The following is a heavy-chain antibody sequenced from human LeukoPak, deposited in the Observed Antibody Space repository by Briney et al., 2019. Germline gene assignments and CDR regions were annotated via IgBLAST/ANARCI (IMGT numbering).Heavy chain of an antibody. D-gene: IGHD1-26*01. V-gene: IGHV3-53*01. J-gene: IGHJ4*02. CDR3: ARVSIVGATGGLDY. CDR1: GFTFSSYA. Sequence: GGSLRLSCAASGFTFSSYAMSWVRQAPGKGLEWVSVIYSGGSTYYADSVKGRFTISRDNSKNTLYLQMNSLRAEDTAVYYCARVSIVGATGGLDYWGQGTLVTVSS. CDR2: IYSGGST.